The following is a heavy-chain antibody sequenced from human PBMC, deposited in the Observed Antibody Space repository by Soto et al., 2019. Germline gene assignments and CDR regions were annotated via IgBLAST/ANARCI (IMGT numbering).Heavy chain of an antibody. CDR3: AREGSDGSEDPCDY. J-gene: IGHJ4*02. D-gene: IGHD5-18*01. CDR1: GGSVSSASYY. Sequence: QVQLQESGPGLVKPSQTLSLTCTVSGGSVSSASYYWSWIRQPPGKGLEWIGYIYDSGNTNYNPSLKSRVTISVDTSKNPFSLKLRYVTAADTAVYYCAREGSDGSEDPCDYWGQGTLVTVSS. CDR2: IYDSGNT. V-gene: IGHV4-61*01.